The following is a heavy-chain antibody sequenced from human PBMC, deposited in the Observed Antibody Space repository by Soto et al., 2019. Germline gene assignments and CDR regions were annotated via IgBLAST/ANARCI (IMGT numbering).Heavy chain of an antibody. J-gene: IGHJ6*03. D-gene: IGHD3-10*01. V-gene: IGHV3-23*01. CDR3: VKFRGRAYPYYYMDV. CDR2: YGGSGGSR. CDR1: GFTFSTYG. Sequence: DVQLLESGGGLVQWGGSLRLSCVTSGFTFSTYGMTWVRQAPGKGLEWVSYGGSGGSRYYAGSVKGRFTISRDNSKNPRSLEMNSLRAEDTATYYRVKFRGRAYPYYYMDVWGKGTTVTVSS.